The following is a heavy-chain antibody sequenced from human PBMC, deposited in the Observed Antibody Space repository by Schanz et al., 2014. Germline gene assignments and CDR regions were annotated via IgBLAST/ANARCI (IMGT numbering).Heavy chain of an antibody. CDR2: VSHGGTYI. D-gene: IGHD3-3*01. Sequence: EVLLVESGGGLVTPGESLRLSCAASGFTFSSYSMNWVRQAPGKGLEWVSSVSHGGTYIYYADSVRGRFTISRDNAKNSLFLQMHSLRADDTAVYYCAKDGEIWSGYPEYFDSWGQGTLVTVSS. CDR1: GFTFSSYS. V-gene: IGHV3-21*02. CDR3: AKDGEIWSGYPEYFDS. J-gene: IGHJ4*02.